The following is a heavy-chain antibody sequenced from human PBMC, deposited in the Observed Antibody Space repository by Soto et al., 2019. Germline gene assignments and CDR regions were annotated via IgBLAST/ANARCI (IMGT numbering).Heavy chain of an antibody. D-gene: IGHD4-17*01. Sequence: QVQLQESGPGLVRPSETLSLTCTVSGGSISGYYWSWTRQPPGKGLEWIGYIYYSGSTNYNPSLQSRVTLSVDTSKNQFSLKLTSVTAADTAVYYCTRDTYGGGIWGQGTMVTVSS. J-gene: IGHJ3*02. CDR2: IYYSGST. CDR1: GGSISGYY. V-gene: IGHV4-59*01. CDR3: TRDTYGGGI.